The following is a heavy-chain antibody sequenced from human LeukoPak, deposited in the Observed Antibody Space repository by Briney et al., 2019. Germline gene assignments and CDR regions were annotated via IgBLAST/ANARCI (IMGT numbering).Heavy chain of an antibody. D-gene: IGHD5-12*01. CDR3: ARDRGYSGSDAFDI. CDR1: GGSISSYY. V-gene: IGHV4-59*01. J-gene: IGHJ3*02. CDR2: IYYSGST. Sequence: SETLSLTCTVSGGSISSYYWSWIRQPPGKGLEWIGYIYYSGSTNYNPSLKSRVTISVDTSKNQFSLKLSSVTAADTAVYYCARDRGYSGSDAFDIWGQGTMVTVSS.